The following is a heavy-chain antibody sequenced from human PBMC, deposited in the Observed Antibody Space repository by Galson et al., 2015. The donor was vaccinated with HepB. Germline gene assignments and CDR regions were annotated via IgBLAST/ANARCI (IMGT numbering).Heavy chain of an antibody. CDR2: MDSPGNYI. Sequence: SLRLSCAASGFAFSTYSMNWVRQAPGKGLEWVSSMDSPGNYIYYADSVKGRFTISRDNAENSLYLQMNSLRAEDTAVYYCARSILRARHFDYWGQGTLLTVSS. CDR1: GFAFSTYS. CDR3: ARSILRARHFDY. D-gene: IGHD1-26*01. J-gene: IGHJ4*02. V-gene: IGHV3-21*01.